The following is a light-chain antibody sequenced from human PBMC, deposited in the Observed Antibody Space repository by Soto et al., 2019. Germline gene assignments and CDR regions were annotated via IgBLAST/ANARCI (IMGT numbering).Light chain of an antibody. CDR1: QNINAW. J-gene: IGKJ1*01. Sequence: DIQMTQAPSTLSASVGDSVTISCRASQNINAWLAWYQQRPGKAPKLLIYDVSTLDSGVPSRFSGSASGTEFTLTINNLESDDFATYYCQQHNSSPWTFGQGTKVDI. CDR3: QQHNSSPWT. CDR2: DVS. V-gene: IGKV1-5*01.